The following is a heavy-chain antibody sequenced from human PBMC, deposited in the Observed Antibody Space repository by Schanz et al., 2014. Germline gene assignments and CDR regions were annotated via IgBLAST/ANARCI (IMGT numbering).Heavy chain of an antibody. Sequence: EVQLLESGGGLVQPGGSLRLSCAASGFTFSAYAMTWVRQAPGKGLEWVSSISYGTSYIYYAESVKGRFTISRDNAKNSLFLQMNSLRAEDTAVYYCLAPDYGMDVWGQGTTVTVSS. CDR1: GFTFSAYA. CDR2: ISYGTSYI. V-gene: IGHV3-21*01. J-gene: IGHJ6*02. CDR3: LAPDYGMDV.